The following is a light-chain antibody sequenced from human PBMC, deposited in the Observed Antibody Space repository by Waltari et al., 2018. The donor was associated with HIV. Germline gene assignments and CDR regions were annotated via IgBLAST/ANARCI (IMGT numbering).Light chain of an antibody. V-gene: IGLV1-51*01. Sequence: LTPSPSGPAAPGQKVIVSCYVRGSNIQNNNTSSYQELPGTAPKLLIYDNNKRPSGIPDRFSGSKSGTSATLGITGLQTGDEADYYCGTWDSSLRAEVFGTGTKVTVL. CDR3: GTWDSSLRAEV. CDR2: DNN. J-gene: IGLJ1*01. CDR1: GSNIQNNN.